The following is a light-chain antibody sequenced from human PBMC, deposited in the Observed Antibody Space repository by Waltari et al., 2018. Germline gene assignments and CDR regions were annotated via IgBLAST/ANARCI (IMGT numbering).Light chain of an antibody. V-gene: IGKV3-11*01. CDR2: DVS. CDR1: QSVVTY. J-gene: IGKJ4*01. CDR3: QQRASSWVT. Sequence: IVLTQYPATLSLSPGERATLSCRASQSVVTYLAWFQQKPGQPPRLLMYDVSKRATGIPARFSGSGSGTDFTLTISSLEPEDFGVYYCQQRASSWVTFGGGTKVDIK.